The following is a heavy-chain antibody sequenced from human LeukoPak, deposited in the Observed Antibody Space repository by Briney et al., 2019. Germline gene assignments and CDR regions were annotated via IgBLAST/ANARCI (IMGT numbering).Heavy chain of an antibody. CDR3: AKGSRITMIVVVIG. CDR1: GFTFSSYA. J-gene: IGHJ4*02. CDR2: ISGSGGST. V-gene: IGHV3-23*01. Sequence: PGGSLRLSCAASGFTFSSYAMSWVRQAPGKGLEWVSAISGSGGSTYYADSVKGRFTISRDNSKNTLYPQMNSLRAEDTAVYYCAKGSRITMIVVVIGWGQGTLVTVSS. D-gene: IGHD3-22*01.